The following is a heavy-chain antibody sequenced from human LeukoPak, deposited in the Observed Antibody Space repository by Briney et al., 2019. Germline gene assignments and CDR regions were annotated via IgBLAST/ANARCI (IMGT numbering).Heavy chain of an antibody. Sequence: GGSLRLSCAASGFTFRDYWMSWVRQAPGKGLEWVANIKEDGSEKHYVDSVKGRFTISRDNAKNSLYLQMNSLRADDTAVYYCAKDILAAGLFFDYWGQGILVTVSS. D-gene: IGHD6-13*01. CDR2: IKEDGSEK. CDR3: AKDILAAGLFFDY. J-gene: IGHJ4*02. V-gene: IGHV3-7*03. CDR1: GFTFRDYW.